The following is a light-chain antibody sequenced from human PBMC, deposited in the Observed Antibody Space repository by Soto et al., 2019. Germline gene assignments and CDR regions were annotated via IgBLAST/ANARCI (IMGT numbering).Light chain of an antibody. CDR2: DAS. CDR1: QSVSSY. J-gene: IGKJ1*01. CDR3: QQRSKWRT. V-gene: IGKV3-11*01. Sequence: EIVFTQAAATLSLSPGERATLSCRASQSVSSYLAWYQQKAGQAPRLLIYDASNRATGIPARFSGSGSGTDFTLTISSLEPEDFAVYYCQQRSKWRTFGQGTKVDIK.